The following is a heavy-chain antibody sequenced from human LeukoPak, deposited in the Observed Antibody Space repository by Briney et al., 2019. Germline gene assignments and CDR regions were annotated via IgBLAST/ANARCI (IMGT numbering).Heavy chain of an antibody. V-gene: IGHV4-59*01. D-gene: IGHD6-13*01. Sequence: SETLSLTCTVSGGSISTYYWSWARQPPGKGLEWIGYIYSSGSTNYNPSLKSRVTISVDTSKNQFSLKLSSVTAADTAVYYCARGLSSSWYSAYAFDIWGQGTMVTVSS. CDR2: IYSSGST. J-gene: IGHJ3*02. CDR1: GGSISTYY. CDR3: ARGLSSSWYSAYAFDI.